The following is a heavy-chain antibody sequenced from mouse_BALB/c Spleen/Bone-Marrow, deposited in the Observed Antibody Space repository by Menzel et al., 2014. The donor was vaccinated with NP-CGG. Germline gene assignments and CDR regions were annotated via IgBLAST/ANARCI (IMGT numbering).Heavy chain of an antibody. V-gene: IGHV14-3*02. CDR3: ATLTGTFDY. Sequence: EVQLVESGAELVKPGASVKLSCTASGFNIXDTYMNWVKQRAEQGREWIGRIDPANGYTEYDPEFQGKATIIADTSSNTAYLQLGSLTSEDTAVYYCATLTGTFDYWAQGTTLTVSS. D-gene: IGHD4-1*01. J-gene: IGHJ2*01. CDR1: GFNIXDTY. CDR2: IDPANGYT.